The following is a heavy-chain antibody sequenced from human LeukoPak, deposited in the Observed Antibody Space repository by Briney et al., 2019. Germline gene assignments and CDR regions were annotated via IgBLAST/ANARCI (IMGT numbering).Heavy chain of an antibody. CDR2: ISGSGGST. J-gene: IGHJ4*02. CDR3: ARGGYYYDSSGYYGEGYFDY. V-gene: IGHV3-23*01. D-gene: IGHD3-22*01. Sequence: GGSLRLSCAASGFTFSSYAMSWVRQAPGKGLEWVSAISGSGGSTYYADSVKGRFTISRDNAKNSLYLQMNSLRDEDTAVYYCARGGYYYDSSGYYGEGYFDYWGQGTLVTVSS. CDR1: GFTFSSYA.